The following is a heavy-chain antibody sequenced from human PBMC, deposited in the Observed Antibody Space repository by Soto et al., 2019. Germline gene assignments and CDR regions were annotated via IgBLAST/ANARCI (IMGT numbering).Heavy chain of an antibody. D-gene: IGHD3-10*01. Sequence: QVQLMQSGAEGRRPGTSMRISCTTSGYNFNNYGIIWVSQAPGQGLEGMRGISGYNGYTKYAQNFEDRGTLSTDPSTSTAFLDLRNLRSGETARYFCARYRDYSHTDADIDYWGQGNLVTVSS. CDR2: ISGYNGYT. CDR1: GYNFNNYG. V-gene: IGHV1-18*01. CDR3: ARYRDYSHTDADIDY. J-gene: IGHJ4*02.